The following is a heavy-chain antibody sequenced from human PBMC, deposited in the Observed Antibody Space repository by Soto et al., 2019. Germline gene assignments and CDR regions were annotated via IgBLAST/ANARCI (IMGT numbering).Heavy chain of an antibody. J-gene: IGHJ6*02. CDR2: IIPIFGTA. Sequence: ASLKVSCKASGGTFSSYAISWVRQAPGQGLEWMGGIIPIFGTANYAQKFQGRVTITADESTSTAYMELSSLRSEDTAVYYCARPRLGYCSSTSCYYYYGMDVWGQGTTVTVSS. V-gene: IGHV1-69*13. CDR3: ARPRLGYCSSTSCYYYYGMDV. CDR1: GGTFSSYA. D-gene: IGHD2-2*01.